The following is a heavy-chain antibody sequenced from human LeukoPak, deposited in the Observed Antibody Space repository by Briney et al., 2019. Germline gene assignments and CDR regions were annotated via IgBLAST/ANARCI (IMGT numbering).Heavy chain of an antibody. J-gene: IGHJ4*02. CDR1: GYTFTGYY. CDR3: ARANRRGYSYGYYVY. V-gene: IGHV1-2*04. D-gene: IGHD5-18*01. Sequence: ASVKVSCKASGYTFTGYYMHWVRQAPGQGLEWMGWINPNSGGTNYAQKFQGWVTMTRDTSISTAYMELSRLGSDDTAVYYCARANRRGYSYGYYVYWGQGTLVTVSS. CDR2: INPNSGGT.